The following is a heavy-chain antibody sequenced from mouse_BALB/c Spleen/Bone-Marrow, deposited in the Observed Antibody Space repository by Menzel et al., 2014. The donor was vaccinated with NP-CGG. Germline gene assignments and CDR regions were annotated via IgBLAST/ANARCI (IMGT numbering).Heavy chain of an antibody. CDR1: GYSITSGYY. CDR2: ISYDGSY. Sequence: LSLTCSVTGYSITSGYYWNWIRQFPGNKLEWMGFISYDGSYDYNPSLKNRISITRDTSKNQFFLKLNSVTTEDTATYYCARLRGFFAMDYWGQGTSVTVSS. CDR3: ARLRGFFAMDY. V-gene: IGHV3-6*02. D-gene: IGHD1-1*01. J-gene: IGHJ4*01.